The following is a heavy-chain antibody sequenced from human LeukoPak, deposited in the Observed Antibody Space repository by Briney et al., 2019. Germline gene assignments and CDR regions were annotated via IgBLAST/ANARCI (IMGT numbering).Heavy chain of an antibody. Sequence: GGSLRLSCAASGFSFRSYPMSWVRQAPGKGLEWVSTISGSDGSTYYAGSVKGRFTISRDNSKNTLYLQMNSLRAEDTAVYYCAKLSDPWGYYYYYMDVWGKGTTVTISS. D-gene: IGHD7-27*01. CDR2: ISGSDGST. J-gene: IGHJ6*03. CDR1: GFSFRSYP. V-gene: IGHV3-23*01. CDR3: AKLSDPWGYYYYYMDV.